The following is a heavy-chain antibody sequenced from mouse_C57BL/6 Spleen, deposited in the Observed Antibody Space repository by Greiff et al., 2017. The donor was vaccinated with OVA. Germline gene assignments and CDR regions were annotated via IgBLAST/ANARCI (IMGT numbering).Heavy chain of an antibody. CDR1: GYTFTDYN. D-gene: IGHD1-1*01. Sequence: EVQLQQSGPELVKPGASVKIPCKASGYTFTDYNMDWVKQSHGNSLEWIGDINPNNGGTIYNQKFKGKATLTVDKSSSTAYMELRSLTSEDTAVYYCARREFNYYGFAYWVQGTLVTVSA. J-gene: IGHJ3*01. CDR2: INPNNGGT. CDR3: ARREFNYYGFAY. V-gene: IGHV1-18*01.